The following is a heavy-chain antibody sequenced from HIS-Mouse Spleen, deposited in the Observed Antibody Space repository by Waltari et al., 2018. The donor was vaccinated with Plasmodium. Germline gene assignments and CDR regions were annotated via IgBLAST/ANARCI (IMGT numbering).Heavy chain of an antibody. CDR1: GFTFSSYG. CDR3: AKGSFIGSGYDPWAFDI. CDR2: ISYDGSNK. J-gene: IGHJ3*02. D-gene: IGHD5-12*01. V-gene: IGHV3-30*18. Sequence: QVQLVESGGGVVQPGRSLRLSCAASGFTFSSYGMHWVRQAPGKGLDLGAIISYDGSNKYYADSVKGRFTISRDNSKNTLYLQMNSLRAEDTAVYYCAKGSFIGSGYDPWAFDIWGQGTMVTVSS.